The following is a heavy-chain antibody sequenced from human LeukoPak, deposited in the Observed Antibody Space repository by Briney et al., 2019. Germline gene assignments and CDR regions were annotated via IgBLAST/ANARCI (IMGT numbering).Heavy chain of an antibody. CDR3: ARGDPIVVPAAIWGYYYYYGMDV. Sequence: SETLSLTCTVSGGSISSGSYYWGWIRQPPGKGLEWIGEINHSGSTNYNPSLKSRVTISVDTSKNQFSLKLSSVTAADTAVYYCARGDPIVVPAAIWGYYYYYGMDVWGQGTTVTVSS. J-gene: IGHJ6*02. CDR2: INHSGST. CDR1: GGSISSGSYY. D-gene: IGHD2-2*02. V-gene: IGHV4-39*07.